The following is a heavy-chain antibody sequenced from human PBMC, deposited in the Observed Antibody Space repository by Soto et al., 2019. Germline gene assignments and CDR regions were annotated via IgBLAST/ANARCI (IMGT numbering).Heavy chain of an antibody. D-gene: IGHD4-17*01. V-gene: IGHV1-2*02. J-gene: IGHJ4*02. Sequence: GASVKVSCKASGYTFTGYYMHWVRQAPGQGLEWMGWINPNSGCTNYAQKFQGRVTMTRDTSISTAYMELSRLRADDTAVYYCARLQTWSYGEEGYFDYWGQGTLVTVSS. CDR1: GYTFTGYY. CDR2: INPNSGCT. CDR3: ARLQTWSYGEEGYFDY.